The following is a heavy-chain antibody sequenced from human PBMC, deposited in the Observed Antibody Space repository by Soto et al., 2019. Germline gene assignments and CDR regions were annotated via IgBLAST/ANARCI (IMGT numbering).Heavy chain of an antibody. CDR1: GYDFASYA. Sequence: QAQLVQSGTEVRKPGASVKISCEASGYDFASYAIHWVRQAPGQRLEWMGWIDGDSGDTKYSQNFQGRVTFTRDKSANSAFLEVDSLRSEDTAVYYCVRLAPYNIAWPLYYYGMDVWGRGTTVLVSS. J-gene: IGHJ6*02. D-gene: IGHD1-20*01. V-gene: IGHV1-3*01. CDR3: VRLAPYNIAWPLYYYGMDV. CDR2: IDGDSGDT.